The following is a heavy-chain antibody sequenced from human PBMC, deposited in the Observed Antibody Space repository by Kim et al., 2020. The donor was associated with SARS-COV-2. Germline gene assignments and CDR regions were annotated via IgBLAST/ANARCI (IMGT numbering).Heavy chain of an antibody. CDR3: AKQTIVVLPAKASYNFDY. D-gene: IGHD2-15*01. V-gene: IGHV3-23*01. Sequence: GGSLRLSCAASGFTFSTYAMSWVRRAPGKGLEWVSSIGSSGCNTNYADSVKGRCTISRDKAKTTLYLQMNSLRAEDTAVYYCAKQTIVVLPAKASYNFDYWGQGTLVTVSS. CDR1: GFTFSTYA. J-gene: IGHJ4*02. CDR2: IGSSGCNT.